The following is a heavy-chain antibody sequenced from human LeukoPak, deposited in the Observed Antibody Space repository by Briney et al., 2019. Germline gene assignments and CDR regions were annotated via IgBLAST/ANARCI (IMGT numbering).Heavy chain of an antibody. CDR3: ARHLVSGSYNYYFDY. D-gene: IGHD1-26*01. J-gene: IGHJ4*02. CDR2: IHSRGST. V-gene: IGHV4-59*08. CDR1: GGSISSYY. Sequence: SETLSLTCTVSGGSISSYYWSWIRQPPGKGLEWIGYIHSRGSTNYNPSLKSRVTISVDTSKNQFSLKLSSVTAADTAVYYCARHLVSGSYNYYFDYWGQGTLVTVSS.